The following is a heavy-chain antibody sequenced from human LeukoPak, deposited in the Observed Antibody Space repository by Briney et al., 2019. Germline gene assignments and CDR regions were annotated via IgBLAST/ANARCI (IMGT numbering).Heavy chain of an antibody. CDR3: VRGGVRGAFDI. V-gene: IGHV3-74*01. Sequence: GGSLRLSCAASGFTFNNYAMHWVRQAPGKGLVWVAHINGDGSSTTHADSVKGRFTISRDNAKNTLYLQMNSLRAEDTAVYYCVRGGVRGAFDIWGQGTMVTVSS. D-gene: IGHD3-10*01. CDR2: INGDGSST. CDR1: GFTFNNYA. J-gene: IGHJ3*02.